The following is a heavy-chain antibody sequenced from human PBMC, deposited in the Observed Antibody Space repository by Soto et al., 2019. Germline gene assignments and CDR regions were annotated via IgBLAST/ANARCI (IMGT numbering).Heavy chain of an antibody. CDR3: ARDYRPNYYYYYGMDV. D-gene: IGHD3-16*02. J-gene: IGHJ6*02. CDR1: GGTFSSYA. V-gene: IGHV1-69*13. Sequence: ASVKVSCKASGGTFSSYAISWVRQAPGQGLEWMGGIIPIFGTANYAQKCQGRVTITADESTSTAYMELSSLRSEDTAVYYCARDYRPNYYYYYGMDVWGQGTTVTVSS. CDR2: IIPIFGTA.